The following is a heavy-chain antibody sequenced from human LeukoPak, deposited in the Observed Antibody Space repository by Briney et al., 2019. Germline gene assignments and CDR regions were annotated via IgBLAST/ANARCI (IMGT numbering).Heavy chain of an antibody. J-gene: IGHJ5*02. CDR3: ARDCGSGMWVFDP. CDR2: IYYSGST. Sequence: SETLSLTCTVSGGSITSSSYYWGWIRQPPGKGLEWIGTIYYSGSTYYNPSLKSRVTISVDTSKNQFSLKLSSVTAADTAVYYCARDCGSGMWVFDPWGQGTLVTVSS. D-gene: IGHD6-19*01. CDR1: GGSITSSSYY. V-gene: IGHV4-39*07.